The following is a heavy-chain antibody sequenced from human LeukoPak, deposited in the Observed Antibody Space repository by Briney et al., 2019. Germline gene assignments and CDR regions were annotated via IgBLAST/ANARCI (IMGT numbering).Heavy chain of an antibody. CDR1: GGSISSSSHY. CDR2: IFYSGLT. CDR3: ARLQGGNFAIDY. V-gene: IGHV4-39*01. Sequence: SETLSLTCTVSGGSISSSSHYRGWVRQPPGTGLECIGSIFYSGLTYYNPSLRSRITISADTSKNQFSLKFYSVTAADAAVYYCARLQGGNFAIDYWGQGTLVTVSS. D-gene: IGHD4-23*01. J-gene: IGHJ4*02.